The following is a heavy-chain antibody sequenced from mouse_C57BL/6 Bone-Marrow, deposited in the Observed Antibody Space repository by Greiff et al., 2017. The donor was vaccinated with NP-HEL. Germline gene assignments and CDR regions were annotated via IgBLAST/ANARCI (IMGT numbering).Heavy chain of an antibody. CDR1: GFTFTDYY. D-gene: IGHD2-4*01. J-gene: IGHJ4*01. Sequence: EVKLMESGGGLVQPGGSLSLSCAASGFTFTDYYMSWVRQPPGKALEWLAFIRNKANGYTTAYSASVKGRFTISRDNSQSILYLQMNALRAEDSATYYCARSIYCDYADDPFYAMDYWGQGTSVTVSS. CDR2: IRNKANGYTT. V-gene: IGHV7-3*01. CDR3: ARSIYCDYADDPFYAMDY.